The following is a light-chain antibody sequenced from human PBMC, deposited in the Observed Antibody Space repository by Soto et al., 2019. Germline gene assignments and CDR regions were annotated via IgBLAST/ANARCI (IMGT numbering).Light chain of an antibody. J-gene: IGKJ1*01. V-gene: IGKV3-20*01. CDR1: QFVRSGK. Sequence: EIVLTQSPGTLSLSPGETATLSCRASQFVRSGKLAWYQQKPGQAPRLLIYGASTRASDVPDRFSGSGSVTAFTLTISRLEPEDFAVYYCQQYSSSRTFGQGTKVEIK. CDR2: GAS. CDR3: QQYSSSRT.